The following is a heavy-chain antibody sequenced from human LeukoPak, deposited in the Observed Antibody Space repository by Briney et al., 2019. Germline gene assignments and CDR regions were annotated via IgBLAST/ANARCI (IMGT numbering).Heavy chain of an antibody. CDR2: IIVFFGTA. J-gene: IGHJ4*02. CDR1: GGSFGSDG. V-gene: IGHV1-69*06. D-gene: IGHD5-12*01. CDR3: ARDRSPTTAGTLDS. Sequence: GASVKVSCKASGGSFGSDGVAWVRQAPGQGLEWMGRIIVFFGTAKYAQKFQGRVTITADTSTNTAHMELSHLRFEDTAVYFCARDRSPTTAGTLDSWGQGTLVTVSS.